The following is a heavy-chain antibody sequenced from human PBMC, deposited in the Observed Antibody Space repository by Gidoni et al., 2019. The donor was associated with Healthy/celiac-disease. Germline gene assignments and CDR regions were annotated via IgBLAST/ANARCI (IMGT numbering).Heavy chain of an antibody. CDR3: AGGADVYYGMDV. J-gene: IGHJ6*02. V-gene: IGHV3-30-3*01. CDR2: ISYEGSNK. D-gene: IGHD3-16*01. Sequence: QVQLVESGGGVVQPGRSLRLSCAASGFTFSSYAMHWVRQAPGKGLEWVAVISYEGSNKYYADSVKGRFTISRDNSKNTLYLQMNSLRAEDTAVYYCAGGADVYYGMDVWGQGTTVTVSS. CDR1: GFTFSSYA.